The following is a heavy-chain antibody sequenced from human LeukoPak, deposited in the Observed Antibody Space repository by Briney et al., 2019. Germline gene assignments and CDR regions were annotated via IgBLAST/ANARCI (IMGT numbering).Heavy chain of an antibody. V-gene: IGHV3-11*04. D-gene: IGHD6-19*01. Sequence: GGSLRLSCAASGFTFSDYYMSWIRQAPGKGLEWLSYIGSSNTIYSADSVKGRFTISRDNAKNSLYLQMNSLRAEDTAVYYCARDQLPGWYGAFDIWGQGTMVTVSS. CDR2: IGSSNTI. CDR3: ARDQLPGWYGAFDI. CDR1: GFTFSDYY. J-gene: IGHJ3*02.